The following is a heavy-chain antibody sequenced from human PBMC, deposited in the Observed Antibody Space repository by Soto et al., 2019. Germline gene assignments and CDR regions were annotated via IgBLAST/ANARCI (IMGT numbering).Heavy chain of an antibody. Sequence: GGSLRLSCAASGFTFSSYVMHWVLQAPGKGLEWVAVISYDGSNKYYADSVKGRFTISRDNSKNTLYLQMNSLRAEDTAVYYCAKERVGQWTSTFDSWGQGTLVTVSS. CDR3: AKERVGQWTSTFDS. CDR2: ISYDGSNK. CDR1: GFTFSSYV. D-gene: IGHD6-19*01. J-gene: IGHJ5*01. V-gene: IGHV3-30*18.